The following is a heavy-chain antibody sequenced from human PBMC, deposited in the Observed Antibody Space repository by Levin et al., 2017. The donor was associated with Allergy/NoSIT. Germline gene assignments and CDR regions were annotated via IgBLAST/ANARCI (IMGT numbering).Heavy chain of an antibody. CDR2: IYSGGTT. J-gene: IGHJ4*02. V-gene: IGHV3-66*01. Sequence: GGSLRLSCAASGLSVSSNYMSWVRQAPGKGLEWVSVIYSGGTTYYADSVKGRFTISRDNSKNTLYLQMNSLRVEDTAVYYCARDPVAGGTEIDHWGQGTLVTVSS. CDR1: GLSVSSNY. CDR3: ARDPVAGGTEIDH. D-gene: IGHD6-13*01.